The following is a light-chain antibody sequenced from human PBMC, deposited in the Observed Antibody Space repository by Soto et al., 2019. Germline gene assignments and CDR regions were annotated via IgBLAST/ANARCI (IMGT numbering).Light chain of an antibody. J-gene: IGLJ2*01. CDR3: QSYDNNNHVV. Sequence: NFMLTQPHSVSESPGKTVTISCTRSSGNIASNYVQWDQQRPGSSPTTVIYEDNQRPSGVPDRFSGSIDISSNSASLTISGLKTEEESDYYCQSYDNNNHVVFGGGTKLTVL. V-gene: IGLV6-57*01. CDR1: SGNIASNY. CDR2: EDN.